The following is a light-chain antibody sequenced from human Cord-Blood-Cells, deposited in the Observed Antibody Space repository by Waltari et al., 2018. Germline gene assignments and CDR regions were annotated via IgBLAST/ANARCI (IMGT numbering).Light chain of an antibody. CDR2: DVS. J-gene: IGLJ3*02. CDR3: SSYTSSSTRV. Sequence: QSALTQPASVSGSPGQSITISCTGTSSDVGGYNYVSWYQQHPGKAPKLMIYDVSNRPSGFSNRFSDSKSGNTASLTISGLQAEDEADYYCSSYTSSSTRVFGGGTKLTVL. V-gene: IGLV2-14*01. CDR1: SSDVGGYNY.